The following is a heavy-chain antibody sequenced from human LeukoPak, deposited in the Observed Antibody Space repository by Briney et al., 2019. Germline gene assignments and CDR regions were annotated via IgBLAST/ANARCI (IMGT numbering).Heavy chain of an antibody. CDR1: GFTFSSYA. CDR3: ARDWGVDT. CDR2: TSYEGDNK. Sequence: PGGSLRLSCAASGFTFSSYAMHWVRQAPGKGLEWVAVTSYEGDNKYYADSVTGRFTISRDNSNNNLYPQMDSLRPEDTAIYYCARDWGVDTWGQGTLVTVSS. D-gene: IGHD3-10*01. V-gene: IGHV3-30-3*01. J-gene: IGHJ5*02.